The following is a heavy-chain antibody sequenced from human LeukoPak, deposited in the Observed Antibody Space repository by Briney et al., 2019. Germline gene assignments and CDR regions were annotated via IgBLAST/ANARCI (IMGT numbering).Heavy chain of an antibody. CDR3: ARDGYKTTNRAFDY. Sequence: ASVKVSCKASGGTFSSYAISWVRQAPGQGLEWMGWMNPNSGNTGYAQKFQGRVTMTRNTSISTAYMELSSLRSEDTAVYYCARDGYKTTNRAFDYWGQGTLVTVSS. CDR1: GGTFSSYA. V-gene: IGHV1-8*02. CDR2: MNPNSGNT. D-gene: IGHD5-24*01. J-gene: IGHJ4*02.